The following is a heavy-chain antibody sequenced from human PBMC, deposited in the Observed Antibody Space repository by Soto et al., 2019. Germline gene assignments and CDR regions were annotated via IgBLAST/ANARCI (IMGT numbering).Heavy chain of an antibody. Sequence: GGSLRLSCAASGFAFSGYGMHWVRQAPGKGLEWVALIWYDGSKTYHADSVKGRFAISRDDSKSTLFLQMSSLRVDDTAVYYCVRDPATVTSYFDYWGQGALVTVSS. D-gene: IGHD4-17*01. CDR2: IWYDGSKT. CDR1: GFAFSGYG. J-gene: IGHJ4*02. CDR3: VRDPATVTSYFDY. V-gene: IGHV3-33*01.